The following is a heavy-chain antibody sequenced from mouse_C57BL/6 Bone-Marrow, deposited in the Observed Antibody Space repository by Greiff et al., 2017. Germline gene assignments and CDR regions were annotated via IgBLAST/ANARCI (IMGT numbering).Heavy chain of an antibody. V-gene: IGHV1-69*01. J-gene: IGHJ4*01. Sequence: VQLQQPGAELVMPGASVKLSCKASGYTFTSYWMHWVKQRPGQGLEWIGEIDPSDSYTNYNQKFKGKSTLTVDKSSSTAYMQLSSLTSEDSAVYYCAISDYDRRSYAMDYWGQGTSVTVSS. CDR1: GYTFTSYW. CDR2: IDPSDSYT. D-gene: IGHD2-4*01. CDR3: AISDYDRRSYAMDY.